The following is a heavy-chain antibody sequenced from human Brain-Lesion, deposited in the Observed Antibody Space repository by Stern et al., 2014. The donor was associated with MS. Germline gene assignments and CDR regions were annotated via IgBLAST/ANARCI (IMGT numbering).Heavy chain of an antibody. CDR3: ARLGVMVTFGGVIAPSDFDS. Sequence: QLEESGPGLVKPSETLSLSCTVSGGSINSSSYYWGWVRQPPGKGLEWIGSIYYSGSSYSNPSLKSRLAMSVDTSQNHLFPRLSSVTAADTAVYYCARLGVMVTFGGVIAPSDFDSWGQGTLVTVSS. J-gene: IGHJ4*02. CDR1: GGSINSSSYY. CDR2: IYYSGSS. D-gene: IGHD3-16*02. V-gene: IGHV4-39*02.